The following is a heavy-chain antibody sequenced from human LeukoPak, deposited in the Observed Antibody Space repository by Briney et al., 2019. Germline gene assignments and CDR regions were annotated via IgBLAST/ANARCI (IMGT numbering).Heavy chain of an antibody. J-gene: IGHJ4*02. CDR2: IYYSGTT. D-gene: IGHD3-16*01. V-gene: IGHV4-39*01. CDR3: ARLGGAALRYFDY. CDR1: GGSISSSSYY. Sequence: PSETLSLTCTVSGGSISSSSYYWGWIRQPPGKGLEWIGSIYYSGTTYYNPSLKSRVTISVDTSKNQFSLKLSSVTAADTAVYYCARLGGAALRYFDYWGQGTLVTVSS.